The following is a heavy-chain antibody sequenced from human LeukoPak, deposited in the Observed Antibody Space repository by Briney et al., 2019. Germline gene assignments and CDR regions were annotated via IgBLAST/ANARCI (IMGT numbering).Heavy chain of an antibody. CDR3: ARVDTAMVLFDY. V-gene: IGHV4-59*01. CDR2: IYYSGST. D-gene: IGHD5-18*01. J-gene: IGHJ4*02. CDR1: GGSISSYY. Sequence: SETLSLTCTVSGGSISSYYWSWIRQPPGKGLEWIGYIYYSGSTNYNPSLKSRVTISVDTSQNQFSLKLSSVTAADTAVYYCARVDTAMVLFDYWGQGTLVTVSS.